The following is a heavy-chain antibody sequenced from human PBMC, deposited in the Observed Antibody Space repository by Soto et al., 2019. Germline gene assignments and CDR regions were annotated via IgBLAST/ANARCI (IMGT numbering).Heavy chain of an antibody. Sequence: ASVKVSCKASGGTFSSYAISWVRQAPGQGLEWMGGIIPIFGTANYAQKFQGRVTITADESTSTAYMELSSLRSEDTAVYYCARALGADFWSGYHSGNQNYYYYYYGMDVWGQGTTVTVSS. J-gene: IGHJ6*02. CDR3: ARALGADFWSGYHSGNQNYYYYYYGMDV. CDR2: IIPIFGTA. V-gene: IGHV1-69*13. D-gene: IGHD3-3*01. CDR1: GGTFSSYA.